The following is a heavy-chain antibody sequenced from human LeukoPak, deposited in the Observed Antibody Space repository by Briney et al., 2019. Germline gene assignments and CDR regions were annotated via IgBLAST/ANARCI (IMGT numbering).Heavy chain of an antibody. CDR1: GGSISSYY. J-gene: IGHJ4*02. D-gene: IGHD4-17*01. V-gene: IGHV4-59*01. Sequence: SQTLSLTCTVSGGSISSYYWSWIRQPPGKGLEWIGYIYYSGSTNYNPSLKSRVTISVDTSKNQFSLKLSSVTAADTAVYYCARGDNYGDYGYFDYWGQGTLVTVSS. CDR2: IYYSGST. CDR3: ARGDNYGDYGYFDY.